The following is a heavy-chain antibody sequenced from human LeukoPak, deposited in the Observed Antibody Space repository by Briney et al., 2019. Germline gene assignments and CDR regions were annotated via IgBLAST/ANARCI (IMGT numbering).Heavy chain of an antibody. D-gene: IGHD5-18*01. V-gene: IGHV1-2*02. CDR1: GYTFTSYD. Sequence: ASVKVSCKASGYTFTSYDINWVRQATGQGLEWTGWINPNSGDTYYAQKFQGRVTMTRDASISTAYMELSSLRSDDTAVYYCARDPRKAYSYGTLGYWGQGTLVTVSS. CDR3: ARDPRKAYSYGTLGY. CDR2: INPNSGDT. J-gene: IGHJ4*02.